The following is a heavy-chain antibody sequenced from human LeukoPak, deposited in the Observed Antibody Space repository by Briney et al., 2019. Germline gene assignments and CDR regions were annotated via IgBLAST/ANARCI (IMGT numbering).Heavy chain of an antibody. CDR3: ARHAIYSGGYSFWFDP. D-gene: IGHD1-26*01. V-gene: IGHV4-59*08. J-gene: IGHJ5*02. CDR2: VYNSEYT. CDR1: GGFISGYY. Sequence: PSETLSLICTVSGGFISGYYWRWIRQPPGKGLEWIAYVYNSEYTNYNPSLKSRASISVDTSKNLCSLRLTSVTAADTAVYYCARHAIYSGGYSFWFDPWGLGTLVTVS.